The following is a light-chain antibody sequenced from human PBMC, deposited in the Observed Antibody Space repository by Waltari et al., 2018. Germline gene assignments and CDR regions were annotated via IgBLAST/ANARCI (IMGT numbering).Light chain of an antibody. Sequence: EIVLPQSPGTLSLSPGERATLPCRASQSVSSSYLAWYQQKPGQAPRLLIYGASSRATGIPDRFSGSGSGTDFTLTISRLEPEDFAVYYCQQYGSSRVTFGQGTKVEIK. CDR1: QSVSSSY. CDR2: GAS. J-gene: IGKJ1*01. CDR3: QQYGSSRVT. V-gene: IGKV3-20*01.